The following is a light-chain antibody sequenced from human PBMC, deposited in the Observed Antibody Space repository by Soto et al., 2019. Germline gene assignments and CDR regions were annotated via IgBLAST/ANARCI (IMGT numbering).Light chain of an antibody. CDR1: QSISSF. Sequence: DIQMTQSPSSLSVFVGDRVTITCRASQSISSFLNWYQQKPGKAPKLLIYASFNLQSGVPSRFSGSGSGTDFALPISSLQPEDFATYYCQQSYSTPYTVGQGTKLEIK. V-gene: IGKV1-39*01. J-gene: IGKJ2*01. CDR3: QQSYSTPYT. CDR2: ASF.